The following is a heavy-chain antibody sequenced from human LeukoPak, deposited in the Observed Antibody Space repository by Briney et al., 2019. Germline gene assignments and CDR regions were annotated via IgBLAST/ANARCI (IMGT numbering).Heavy chain of an antibody. CDR3: ARENSGSYREFDY. CDR2: IYTSGST. Sequence: SETLSLTCTVSGGSISSYYWSWLRQPAGKGLEWIGRIYTSGSTNYNASLRSRVSMSVDTSKNQFSLKLSSVTAADTAVFYCARENSGSYREFDYWGQGTLVTVSS. V-gene: IGHV4-4*07. J-gene: IGHJ4*02. D-gene: IGHD1-26*01. CDR1: GGSISSYY.